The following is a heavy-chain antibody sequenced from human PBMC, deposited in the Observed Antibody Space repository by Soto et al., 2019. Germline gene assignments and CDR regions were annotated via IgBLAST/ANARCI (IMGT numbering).Heavy chain of an antibody. CDR1: GYLFYNFG. D-gene: IGHD3-22*01. CDR2: ISPYNDNT. Sequence: QVQLEQSGAEVKKPGASVKVTCKASGYLFYNFGISWVRQAPGQGLEWIGWISPYNDNTNYAQKLQGRVTMTTDTSTTTASMELRSLRSDDTAIYYCARLRTSGYYSHFYYGMDVWGQGTTVTVSS. J-gene: IGHJ6*02. V-gene: IGHV1-18*01. CDR3: ARLRTSGYYSHFYYGMDV.